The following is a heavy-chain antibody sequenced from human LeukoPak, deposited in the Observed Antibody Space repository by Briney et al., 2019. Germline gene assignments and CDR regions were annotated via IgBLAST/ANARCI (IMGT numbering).Heavy chain of an antibody. CDR2: IYYSGSI. D-gene: IGHD1-26*01. Sequence: SETLSLTCTVSGGSISSYYWSWIRQPPGKGLEWIGYIYYSGSINYNPSLKSRVTISVDTSKNQFSLKLSSVTAADTAVYYCARNSRGSYYNWFDPWGQGTLVTVSS. CDR1: GGSISSYY. V-gene: IGHV4-59*12. J-gene: IGHJ5*02. CDR3: ARNSRGSYYNWFDP.